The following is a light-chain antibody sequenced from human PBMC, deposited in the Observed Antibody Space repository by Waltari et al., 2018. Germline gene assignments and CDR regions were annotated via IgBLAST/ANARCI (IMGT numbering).Light chain of an antibody. CDR2: KIS. V-gene: IGKV2-24*01. CDR3: MQATQFPRT. CDR1: QGLLHSNGNNC. J-gene: IGKJ1*01. Sequence: DIVMTQTPLSSPVTLGQAASISCRSSQGLLHSNGNNCLSWHHQRPGQPPRLLIYKISNRASGVPDRFSGSGTGTDFTLRISRVEAEDVGVYYCMQATQFPRTFGQGTKVEIK.